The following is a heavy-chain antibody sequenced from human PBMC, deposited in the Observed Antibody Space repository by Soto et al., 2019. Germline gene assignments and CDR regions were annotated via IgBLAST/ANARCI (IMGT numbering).Heavy chain of an antibody. D-gene: IGHD6-6*01. CDR2: IKSKTDGGTT. J-gene: IGHJ4*02. V-gene: IGHV3-15*07. CDR3: TTGDSSSSK. Sequence: SVSNAWMNWVRQAPGKGLEWVGRIKSKTDGGTTDYAAPVKGTFTISRDDSKNTLYLQMNSLKTEDTAVYYCTTGDSSSSKRGQGTLVTVSS. CDR1: SVSNAW.